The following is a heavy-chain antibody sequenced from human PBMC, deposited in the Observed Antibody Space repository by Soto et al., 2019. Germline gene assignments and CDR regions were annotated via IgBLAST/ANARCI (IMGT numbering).Heavy chain of an antibody. V-gene: IGHV1-2*02. D-gene: IGHD2-2*01. CDR2: INPNSGGT. Sequence: QVQLVQSGAEVKKPGASVKVSCKASGYTFTGYYMHWVRQAPGQGLEWMGWINPNSGGTNYAQKFQGRVTMTRDTSISTAYMELSRLRSDDTAVYYCESDPLATSSDGSWFDPWCQGTLVTVSS. CDR1: GYTFTGYY. CDR3: ESDPLATSSDGSWFDP. J-gene: IGHJ5*02.